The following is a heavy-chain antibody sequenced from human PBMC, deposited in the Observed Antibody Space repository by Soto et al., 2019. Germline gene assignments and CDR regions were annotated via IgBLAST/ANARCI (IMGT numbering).Heavy chain of an antibody. CDR2: IYYSGST. CDR3: ARDLRETLWFGELRDWFDT. Sequence: PSETLSLTCTVSGGSISSYYWSWIRQPPGKGLEWIGYIYYSGSTNYNPSLKSRVTISVDTSKNQFSLKLSSVTAADTAVYYCARDLRETLWFGELRDWFDTWGQGTLVTVSS. V-gene: IGHV4-59*01. CDR1: GGSISSYY. J-gene: IGHJ5*02. D-gene: IGHD3-10*01.